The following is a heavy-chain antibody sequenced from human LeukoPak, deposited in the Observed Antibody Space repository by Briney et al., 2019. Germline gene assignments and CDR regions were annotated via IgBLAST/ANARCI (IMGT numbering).Heavy chain of an antibody. D-gene: IGHD1-20*01. CDR3: ASLMTDNWNDPYYFDY. CDR1: GGSISSGSYY. CDR2: IYTSGST. Sequence: SQTLSLTCTVSGGSISSGSYYWSWIRQPAGKGLEWIGRIYTSGSTNYNPSLKSRVTISVDTSKNQFSLKLSSVTAADTAVYYCASLMTDNWNDPYYFDYWGQGTLVTVSS. V-gene: IGHV4-61*02. J-gene: IGHJ4*02.